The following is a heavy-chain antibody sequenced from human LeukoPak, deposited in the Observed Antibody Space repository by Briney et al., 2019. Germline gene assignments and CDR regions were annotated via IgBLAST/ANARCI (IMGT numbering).Heavy chain of an antibody. CDR1: GGSISSYY. V-gene: IGHV4-59*08. CDR2: IYYSGST. D-gene: IGHD2-8*01. Sequence: SETLSLTCTVSGGSISSYYWSWIRQPPGKGLEWMGYIYYSGSTNYNPSLKSRVTISVDTSKNQFSLKLSSVTAADTAVYYCARRVWGNASPYCTNGVCYKGGYYYGMDVWGQGTTVTVSS. J-gene: IGHJ6*02. CDR3: ARRVWGNASPYCTNGVCYKGGYYYGMDV.